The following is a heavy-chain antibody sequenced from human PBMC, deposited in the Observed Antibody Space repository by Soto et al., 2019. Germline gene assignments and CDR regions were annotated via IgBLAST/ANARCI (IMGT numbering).Heavy chain of an antibody. V-gene: IGHV3-11*03. CDR3: ARVNYCSGGSCYYYYDMDV. CDR1: GFTFSDYY. D-gene: IGHD2-15*01. Sequence: PGGSLRLSCAASGFTFSDYYMSWIRQAPGKGLEWVSYISSGSSYTNYADSVKGRFTISRDNAKNSLYLQMNSLRAEDTAVHYCARVNYCSGGSCYYYYDMDVWGQGTTVTVSS. J-gene: IGHJ6*02. CDR2: ISSGSSYT.